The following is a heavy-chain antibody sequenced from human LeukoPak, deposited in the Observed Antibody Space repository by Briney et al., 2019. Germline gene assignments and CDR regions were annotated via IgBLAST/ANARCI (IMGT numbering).Heavy chain of an antibody. V-gene: IGHV3-23*01. CDR1: GFAFSSYA. D-gene: IGHD3-10*01. CDR3: AKAPNYYGSGSYYNNWFDP. Sequence: PGGSLRLSCAASGFAFSSYAIRWVRQAPGKGLELVSSISSGGGRTYYADSVKGRFTISRDNSKNTLYLQMDSLRAEDTAVYYCAKAPNYYGSGSYYNNWFDPWGQGTLVTVSS. CDR2: ISSGGGRT. J-gene: IGHJ5*02.